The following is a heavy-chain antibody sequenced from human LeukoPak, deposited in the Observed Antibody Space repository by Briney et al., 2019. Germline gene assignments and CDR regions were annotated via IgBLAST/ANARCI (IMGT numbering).Heavy chain of an antibody. V-gene: IGHV4-34*01. D-gene: IGHD4-17*01. CDR2: INHSGST. CDR3: ARRTTVTTSYAFDI. J-gene: IGHJ3*02. Sequence: PSETLSLTCAVYGGSFSGYYWSRIRQPPGKGLEWIGEINHSGSTNYNPSLKSRVTISVDTSKNQFSLKLSSVTAADTAVYYCARRTTVTTSYAFDIWGQGTMVTVSS. CDR1: GGSFSGYY.